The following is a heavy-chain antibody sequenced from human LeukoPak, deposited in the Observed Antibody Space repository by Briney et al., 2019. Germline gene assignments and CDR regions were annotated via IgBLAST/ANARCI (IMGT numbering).Heavy chain of an antibody. Sequence: GGSLRLSCAASGFTFDDYAMHWVRQAPGKGLEWVSLISGDGGSTYYADSVKGRFTISRDNSKNSLYLQMNSLRTEDTALYYCASSVSYYGSGSPNDYWGQGTLVTVSS. V-gene: IGHV3-43*02. CDR2: ISGDGGST. CDR3: ASSVSYYGSGSPNDY. J-gene: IGHJ4*02. D-gene: IGHD3-10*01. CDR1: GFTFDDYA.